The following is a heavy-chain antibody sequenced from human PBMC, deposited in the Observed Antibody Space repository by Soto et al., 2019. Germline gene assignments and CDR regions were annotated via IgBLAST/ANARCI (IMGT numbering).Heavy chain of an antibody. CDR3: ARWGGGLLWFGELSEGNWFDP. J-gene: IGHJ5*02. V-gene: IGHV5-51*01. CDR1: GYSFTSYW. Sequence: EVQLVQSGAEVKKPGESLKISCKGSGYSFTSYWIGWVRQMPGKGLEWMGIIYPGDSDTRYSPSFQGQVTISADKSISTAYLQWSCRKASDTAMYYCARWGGGLLWFGELSEGNWFDPWGQGTLVTVSS. D-gene: IGHD3-10*01. CDR2: IYPGDSDT.